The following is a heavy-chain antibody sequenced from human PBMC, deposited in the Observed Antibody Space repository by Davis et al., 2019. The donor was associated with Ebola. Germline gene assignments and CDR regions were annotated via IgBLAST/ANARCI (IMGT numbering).Heavy chain of an antibody. V-gene: IGHV4-30-4*08. Sequence: MPSETLSLTCTVSGGSTSSGGYYWSWIRQHPGKGLEWIGYIYYSGSTYYNPSLKSRVTISVDTTKNQFSLKLSSVTAADTAVYYCAREEDTAMLIDSWGQGTLVTVSS. CDR2: IYYSGST. D-gene: IGHD5-18*01. J-gene: IGHJ5*01. CDR3: AREEDTAMLIDS. CDR1: GGSTSSGGYY.